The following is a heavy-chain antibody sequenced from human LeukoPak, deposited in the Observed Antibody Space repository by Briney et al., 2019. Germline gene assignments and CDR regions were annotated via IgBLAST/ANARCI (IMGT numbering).Heavy chain of an antibody. J-gene: IGHJ6*02. CDR2: ISGGGGSGGST. Sequence: GGSLRLACAASGFTFSTDAISWVRQAPGKVLEWVSPISGGGGSGGSTYYAGSVKGRFTISRDNSKSKLYLEMNSLRAEDTARDCCAKGTHFYAMDVWGQGTTVIVSS. CDR3: AKGTHFYAMDV. V-gene: IGHV3-23*01. D-gene: IGHD1-7*01. CDR1: GFTFSTDA.